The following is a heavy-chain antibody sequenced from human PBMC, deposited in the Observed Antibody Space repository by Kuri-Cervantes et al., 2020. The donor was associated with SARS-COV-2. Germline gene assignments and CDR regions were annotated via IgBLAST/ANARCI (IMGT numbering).Heavy chain of an antibody. D-gene: IGHD6-6*01. CDR1: GGSISSYY. CDR3: ARYSSSSSHYYYYMDV. J-gene: IGHJ6*03. Sequence: SETLSLTCTVSGGSISSYYWSWIRQPAGKGLEWIGRIYTSGSTNYNPSLKSRVTMSVDTSKNQFPLKLSSVTAADTAVYYCARYSSSSSHYYYYMDVWGKGTTVTVSS. CDR2: IYTSGST. V-gene: IGHV4-4*07.